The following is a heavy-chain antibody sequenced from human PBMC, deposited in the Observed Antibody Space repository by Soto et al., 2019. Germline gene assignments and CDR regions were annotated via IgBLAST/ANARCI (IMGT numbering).Heavy chain of an antibody. V-gene: IGHV4-59*01. CDR2: IFHTGNT. J-gene: IGHJ4*02. D-gene: IGHD3-10*01. Sequence: SETLSLTCTVSGDSFSSYYWTWIRQPPGRRLEWVAYIFHTGNTNYNPSLKSRVTISVDTSKNQFSLKLRSVTPADTAVYYCAALDGALDYWGPGTLVTVSS. CDR1: GDSFSSYY. CDR3: AALDGALDY.